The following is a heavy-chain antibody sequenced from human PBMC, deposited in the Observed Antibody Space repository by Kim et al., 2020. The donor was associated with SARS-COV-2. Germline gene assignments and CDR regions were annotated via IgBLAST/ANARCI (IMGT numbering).Heavy chain of an antibody. V-gene: IGHV3-74*01. CDR3: ARDRDGGWFDP. CDR2: MNTDGRTI. Sequence: GGSLRLSCAASGFMFGGYWMHWVRQAPGKGLVWVSLMNTDGRTIEYADSVKGRFTMSRDNAKNTLYLQMNSLRAEDTAVYFCARDRDGGWFDPWGQGTLV. D-gene: IGHD2-21*01. J-gene: IGHJ5*02. CDR1: GFMFGGYW.